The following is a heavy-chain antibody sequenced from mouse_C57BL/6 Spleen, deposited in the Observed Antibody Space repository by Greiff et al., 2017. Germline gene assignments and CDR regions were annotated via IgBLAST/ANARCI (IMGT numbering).Heavy chain of an antibody. J-gene: IGHJ2*01. CDR2: INPSNGGT. V-gene: IGHV1-53*01. CDR1: GYTFTSYW. CDR3: ARGGDYYEGYFDY. Sequence: QVQLKQSGTELVKPGASVKLSCKASGYTFTSYWMHWVKQRPGQGLEWIGNINPSNGGTNYNEKFKSKATLTVDKSSSTAYMQLSSLTSEDSAVYYCARGGDYYEGYFDYWGQGTTLTVSS. D-gene: IGHD1-1*01.